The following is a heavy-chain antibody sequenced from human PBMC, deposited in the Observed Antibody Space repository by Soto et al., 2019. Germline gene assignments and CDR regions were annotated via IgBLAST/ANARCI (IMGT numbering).Heavy chain of an antibody. Sequence: PSETLSLTCTVSGGSVSSGSYYWSWIRQPPGKGLEWIGYIYYSGSTNYNPSLRSRVTISVGTSKNQFSLKLSSVTAADTAVYYCAREGRGGGGSYSLSYWGQGTLVTVSS. CDR3: AREGRGGGGSYSLSY. V-gene: IGHV4-61*01. CDR2: IYYSGST. D-gene: IGHD2-15*01. CDR1: GGSVSSGSYY. J-gene: IGHJ4*02.